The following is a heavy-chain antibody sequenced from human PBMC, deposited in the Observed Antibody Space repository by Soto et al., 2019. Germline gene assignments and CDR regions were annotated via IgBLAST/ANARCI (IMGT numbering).Heavy chain of an antibody. Sequence: GGSLRLSCAASGFTFSSYWMHWVRQAPGKGLVWVSRINSDGSSTSYADSVKGRFTISRDNAKNTLYLQMNSLRAEDTAVYYCARYRPYYGMDVWGQGAPVTVYS. J-gene: IGHJ6*02. CDR2: INSDGSST. D-gene: IGHD4-4*01. V-gene: IGHV3-74*01. CDR3: ARYRPYYGMDV. CDR1: GFTFSSYW.